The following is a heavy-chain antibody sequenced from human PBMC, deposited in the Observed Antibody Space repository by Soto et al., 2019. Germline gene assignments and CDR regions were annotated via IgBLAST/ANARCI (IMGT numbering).Heavy chain of an antibody. J-gene: IGHJ6*02. CDR1: GGTFSSYA. CDR2: IIPIFGTA. V-gene: IGHV1-69*01. D-gene: IGHD2-2*01. CDR3: AREVVVVPAATLYYYYGMDV. Sequence: QVHLVQSGAEVKKPGSSVKVSCKASGGTFSSYAISWVRQAPGQGLEWMGGIIPIFGTANYAQKFQGRVTITAYESPSTAYMELSSLRSEDTAVYYCAREVVVVPAATLYYYYGMDVWGQGTTVTVSS.